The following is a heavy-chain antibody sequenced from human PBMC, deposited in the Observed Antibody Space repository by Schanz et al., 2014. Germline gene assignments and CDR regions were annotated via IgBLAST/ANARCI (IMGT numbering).Heavy chain of an antibody. CDR2: ISSSSSTI. CDR3: AREGERKGMLPYYFDY. D-gene: IGHD3-10*01. CDR1: GFTFSSYT. Sequence: VQLVESGGGVVQPGRSLRLSCAASGFTFSSYTMHWVRQAPGTGLEWVSFISSSSSTIYYADSVKGRFTISRDNAKNSLYLQMNSLRDEDTAVYYCAREGERKGMLPYYFDYWGQGALVTVSS. V-gene: IGHV3-48*02. J-gene: IGHJ4*02.